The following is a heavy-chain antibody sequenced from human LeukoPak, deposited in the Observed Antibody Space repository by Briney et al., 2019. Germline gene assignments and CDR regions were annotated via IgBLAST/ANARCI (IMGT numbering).Heavy chain of an antibody. V-gene: IGHV4-34*01. CDR1: GGSFSGYY. D-gene: IGHD3-3*01. Sequence: PSETLSLTCAVYGGSFSGYYWSWIRQPPGKGLEWIGEINHSGSTNYNPSLKSRVTISVDTSKNQFSLKLSSVTAADAAVYYCARDRMASITIFRVVIRPNWFDPWGQGTLVTVSS. CDR3: ARDRMASITIFRVVIRPNWFDP. J-gene: IGHJ5*02. CDR2: INHSGST.